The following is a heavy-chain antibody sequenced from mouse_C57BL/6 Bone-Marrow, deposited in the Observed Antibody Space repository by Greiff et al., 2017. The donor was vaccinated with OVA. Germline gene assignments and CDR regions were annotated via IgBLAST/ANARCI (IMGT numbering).Heavy chain of an antibody. Sequence: VQLQQSGPELVKPGASVKISCKASGYAFSSSWMNWVKQRPGKGLEWIGRLYPGDGDTNYNGKFKGKATLTADKSSSTAYMQLSSLTSEDSAVYFCARGYSGFDYWGQGTTLTVSS. J-gene: IGHJ2*01. CDR3: ARGYSGFDY. D-gene: IGHD3-1*01. CDR2: LYPGDGDT. CDR1: GYAFSSSW. V-gene: IGHV1-82*01.